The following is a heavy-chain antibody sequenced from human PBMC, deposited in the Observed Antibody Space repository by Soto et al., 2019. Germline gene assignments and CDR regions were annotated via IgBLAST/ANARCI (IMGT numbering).Heavy chain of an antibody. D-gene: IGHD6-6*01. Sequence: QVQLVESGGGVVQPGRSLRLSCAVSGFTFSSYPMHWVRQAPGKGLEWVAVISYDGTNKYYADSVKGRFTISRDNSKNKLYLKMNSQRTEDKAVYYCSRGPSYSSSSHYFDYWGQGTLVTVSS. J-gene: IGHJ4*02. CDR1: GFTFSSYP. CDR3: SRGPSYSSSSHYFDY. V-gene: IGHV3-30-3*01. CDR2: ISYDGTNK.